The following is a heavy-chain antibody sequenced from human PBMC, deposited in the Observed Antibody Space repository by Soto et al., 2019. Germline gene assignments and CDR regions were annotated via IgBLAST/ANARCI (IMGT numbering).Heavy chain of an antibody. D-gene: IGHD2-21*02. CDR3: AHSIVTASLFAY. CDR1: GFSLSTSGLG. Sequence: QITLKESGPTLVKPTQTLTLTCTFSGFSLSTSGLGVGCIRQPQGKALEWLALMYLDDDKRYSPSLKSRLTITTDTYKNRVVLTMTNMDPVDTATYYCAHSIVTASLFAYWGQGTLVTVSS. J-gene: IGHJ4*02. V-gene: IGHV2-5*02. CDR2: MYLDDDK.